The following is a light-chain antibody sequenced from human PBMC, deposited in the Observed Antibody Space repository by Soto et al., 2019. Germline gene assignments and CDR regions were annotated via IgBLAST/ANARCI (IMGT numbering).Light chain of an antibody. CDR3: AAWDDSLSVV. V-gene: IGLV1-47*01. J-gene: IGLJ2*01. CDR2: RNN. Sequence: QSVLTQPPAASGTPGQRVTISCSGSSSNIGSNYVYWYQQLPGTAPKLLIYRNNQRPSGVPDRFSGSKSGTSASLAISALRSEEEADYYCAAWDDSLSVVFGGGTKLTVL. CDR1: SSNIGSNY.